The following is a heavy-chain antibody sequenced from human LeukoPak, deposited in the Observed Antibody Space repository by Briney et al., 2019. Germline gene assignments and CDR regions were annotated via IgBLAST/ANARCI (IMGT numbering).Heavy chain of an antibody. CDR2: ISSTSSHT. J-gene: IGHJ5*02. V-gene: IGHV3-11*05. Sequence: GALRLSCAASGFTFSDSYMSWIRQAAGKGLEWVPYISSTSSHTNYADSVKGRFTISRDNAKKSLYLQMNSLRAEDTAVYYCARGSARWFDPWGQGTLVTVSS. CDR3: ARGSARWFDP. CDR1: GFTFSDSY.